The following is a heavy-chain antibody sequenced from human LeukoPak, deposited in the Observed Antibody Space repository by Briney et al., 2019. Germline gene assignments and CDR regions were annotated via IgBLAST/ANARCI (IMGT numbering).Heavy chain of an antibody. V-gene: IGHV3-7*03. J-gene: IGHJ4*02. CDR3: VRDGRYDY. CDR2: IKQDGSES. D-gene: IGHD3-9*01. Sequence: PGGSLRLSCAVSGFTFSSYNMNWVRQAPGKGLEWVANIKQDGSESNYVDSVKGRFTISRDNARNSMYLQMHSLRVEDTAVYYCVRDGRYDYWGQGILVTVSS. CDR1: GFTFSSYN.